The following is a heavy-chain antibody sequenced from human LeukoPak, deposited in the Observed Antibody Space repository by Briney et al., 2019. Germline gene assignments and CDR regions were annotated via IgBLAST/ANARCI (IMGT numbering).Heavy chain of an antibody. Sequence: ASVKVSCKASGGTFSSYAISWVRQAPGQGLEWMGGIIPIFGTANYAQKFQGRVTITADESTSTAYTELSSLRSEDTAVYYCARHTMDYDSSGYYYYYYMDVWGKGTTVTISS. D-gene: IGHD3-22*01. CDR2: IIPIFGTA. V-gene: IGHV1-69*13. CDR3: ARHTMDYDSSGYYYYYYMDV. J-gene: IGHJ6*03. CDR1: GGTFSSYA.